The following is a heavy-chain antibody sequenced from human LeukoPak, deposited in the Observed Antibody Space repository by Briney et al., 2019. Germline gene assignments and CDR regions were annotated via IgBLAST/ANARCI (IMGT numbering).Heavy chain of an antibody. J-gene: IGHJ4*02. CDR2: IYYSGRT. CDR1: GGSISSYY. D-gene: IGHD1-26*01. Sequence: SETLSLTCTVSGGSISSYYWNWIRQPPGEGLEWIGYIYYSGRTNYNPSLKSRVTISLDTSKNQFSLKLSSVTAADTAVYYCARGLWELPYYFDYWGQGTLVTVSS. CDR3: ARGLWELPYYFDY. V-gene: IGHV4-59*01.